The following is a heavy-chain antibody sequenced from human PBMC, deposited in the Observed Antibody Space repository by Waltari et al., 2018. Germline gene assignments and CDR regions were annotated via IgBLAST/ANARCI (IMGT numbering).Heavy chain of an antibody. CDR3: ARYLNWGLPRFDN. V-gene: IGHV3-20*04. CDR1: GFKVNDFG. CDR2: ITWNGGII. Sequence: EVQLAESGGAVVRPGGSLRLTCVASGFKVNDFGMRWVRRVPGNGLWWVSGITWNGGIISYSDSVKGRFTITRDNDKNSLSLQMTSLRVEDTALYYCARYLNWGLPRFDNWGQGTQVTVSS. J-gene: IGHJ4*02. D-gene: IGHD3-16*01.